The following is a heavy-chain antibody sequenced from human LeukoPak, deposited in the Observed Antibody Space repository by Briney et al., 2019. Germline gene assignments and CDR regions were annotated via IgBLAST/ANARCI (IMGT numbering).Heavy chain of an antibody. Sequence: SETLSLTCTVSGGPISSGGYYWTWIRQHPGKGLEWIGYIYYSGNTYYNPSLKSRVTISVDTSKNQFSLKLSSVTAADTAVYYCARSMVRGTHYFDYWGQGTLVTVSS. J-gene: IGHJ4*02. D-gene: IGHD3-10*01. CDR1: GGPISSGGYY. V-gene: IGHV4-31*03. CDR3: ARSMVRGTHYFDY. CDR2: IYYSGNT.